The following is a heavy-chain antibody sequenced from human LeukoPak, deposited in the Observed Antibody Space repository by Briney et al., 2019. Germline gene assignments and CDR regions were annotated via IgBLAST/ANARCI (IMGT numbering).Heavy chain of an antibody. V-gene: IGHV3-74*01. CDR1: GFIFSNYW. CDR3: ARDMSYAFDY. D-gene: IGHD1-26*01. CDR2: VNSDGSST. Sequence: QPGGSLRLSCAASGFIFSNYWMHWVRQAPGKGLVWVSRVNSDGSSTSYVDSVKGRFTISRDNAKNTLYLQMNSLRAEDTAVYYCARDMSYAFDYWGQGTLVTVSS. J-gene: IGHJ4*02.